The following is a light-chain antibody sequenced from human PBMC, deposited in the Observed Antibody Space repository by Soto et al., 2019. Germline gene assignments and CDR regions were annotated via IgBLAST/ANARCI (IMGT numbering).Light chain of an antibody. CDR3: QQYNNWPPVFS. V-gene: IGKV3-15*01. J-gene: IGKJ3*01. CDR1: QSVSSN. Sequence: EIVMTQSPATLSVSPGERVTLSCRASQSVSSNLAWYQQKPGQAPRLLIYGASTRATGIPARFSGSGSGTECTLTISSLQSEDFAVYYCQQYNNWPPVFSFGPGTKVDIK. CDR2: GAS.